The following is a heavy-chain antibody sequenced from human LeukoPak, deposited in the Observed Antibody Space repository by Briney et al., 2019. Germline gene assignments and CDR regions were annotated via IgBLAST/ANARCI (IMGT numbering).Heavy chain of an antibody. V-gene: IGHV1-69*13. CDR3: ARGSGPHQVNYFDY. Sequence: GASVKDSCKPPGGTFSSYAISRVRQAPGQGLECMGGIIPIFGTANYAQKFQGRDTITADATTSTAYMELSSLRSEDTAVYYCARGSGPHQVNYFDYWGQGTLVTVSS. J-gene: IGHJ4*02. CDR1: GGTFSSYA. CDR2: IIPIFGTA.